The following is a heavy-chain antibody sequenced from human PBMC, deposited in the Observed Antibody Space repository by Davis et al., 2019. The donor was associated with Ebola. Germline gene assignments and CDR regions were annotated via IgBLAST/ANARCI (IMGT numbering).Heavy chain of an antibody. CDR1: GFTFSSYA. J-gene: IGHJ4*02. Sequence: PGGSLRLSCAASGFTFSSYAMSWVRQAPGKGLEWVSAISGSGGSTYYADSVKGRFTISRDNSKNTLFLQINGLRAEDTALYYCSKGIYLLDYWGQGTLVTVSS. CDR2: ISGSGGST. D-gene: IGHD5/OR15-5a*01. V-gene: IGHV3-23*01. CDR3: SKGIYLLDY.